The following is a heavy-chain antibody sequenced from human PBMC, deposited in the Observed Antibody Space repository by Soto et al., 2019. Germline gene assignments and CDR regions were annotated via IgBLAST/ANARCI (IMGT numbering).Heavy chain of an antibody. CDR3: ARPHYCSSTTCYGGFDY. CDR1: GGSISSSIYY. V-gene: IGHV4-39*01. CDR2: IYYSGST. Sequence: QLQLQESGPGLATPSETLSLTCTVSGGSISSSIYYWGWIRQPPGKGLEWIGSIYYSGSTYYNPSLKSRVTISVDTSKNQFSLQLSSVTAADTAVYYCARPHYCSSTTCYGGFDYWGQGTLVTVSS. J-gene: IGHJ4*02. D-gene: IGHD2-2*01.